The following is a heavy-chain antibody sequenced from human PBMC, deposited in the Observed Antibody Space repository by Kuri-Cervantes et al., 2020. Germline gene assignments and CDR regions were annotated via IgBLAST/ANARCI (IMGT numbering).Heavy chain of an antibody. CDR2: ISSSSSYI. Sequence: GESLKISCAASGFTLSSYGMHWVRQAPGKGLEWVSSISSSSSYIYYADSVKGRFTISRDNAKNSLYLQMNSLRAEDTAVYYCARSSYYYDSSGYYYGDYWGQGTLVTVSS. CDR1: GFTLSSYG. CDR3: ARSSYYYDSSGYYYGDY. J-gene: IGHJ4*02. V-gene: IGHV3-21*01. D-gene: IGHD3-22*01.